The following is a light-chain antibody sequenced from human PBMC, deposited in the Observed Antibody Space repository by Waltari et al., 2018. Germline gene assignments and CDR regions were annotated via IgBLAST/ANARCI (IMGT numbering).Light chain of an antibody. V-gene: IGKV3-20*01. CDR1: QRLTKNY. CDR3: QQYGSSVMYT. Sequence: VLTQSPGTLSLSPGERGTLSCRASQRLTKNYLAWYQQKPGQAPRLLIYGASSRAPGIPDRFSGSGSGTDFTRTISRLEPEDFAMYYCQQYGSSVMYTFGQGTKVEIK. J-gene: IGKJ2*01. CDR2: GAS.